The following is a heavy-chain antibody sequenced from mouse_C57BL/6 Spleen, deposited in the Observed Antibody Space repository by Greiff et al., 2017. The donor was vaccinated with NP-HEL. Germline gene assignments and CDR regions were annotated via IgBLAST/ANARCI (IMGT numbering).Heavy chain of an antibody. D-gene: IGHD3-1*01. CDR1: GYAFSSSW. J-gene: IGHJ2*01. V-gene: IGHV1-82*01. CDR3: ARALGYDY. CDR2: IYPGDGDT. Sequence: VQLQQSGPELVKPGASVKISCKASGYAFSSSWMNWVKQRPGKGLEWIGRIYPGDGDTNYNGKFKGKATLTADKSSSTAYMQLSSLTSEDSAVYFCARALGYDYWGQGTTLTVSS.